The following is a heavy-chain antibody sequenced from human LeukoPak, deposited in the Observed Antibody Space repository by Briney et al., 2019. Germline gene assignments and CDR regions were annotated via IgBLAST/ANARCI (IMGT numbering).Heavy chain of an antibody. D-gene: IGHD2-15*01. V-gene: IGHV4-61*02. CDR2: IYTSGST. CDR3: AREGYSGAPTLAAFDI. CDR1: GGSISSGSYY. J-gene: IGHJ3*02. Sequence: SETLSLTCTVSGGSISSGSYYWSWIRQPAGKGLEWIGRIYTSGSTNYNPSLKSRVTISVDTSKNQFSLKLSSVTAADTAVYYCAREGYSGAPTLAAFDIWGQGTMVTVSS.